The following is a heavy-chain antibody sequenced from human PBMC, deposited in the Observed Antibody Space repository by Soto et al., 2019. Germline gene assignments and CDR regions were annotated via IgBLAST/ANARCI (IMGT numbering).Heavy chain of an antibody. J-gene: IGHJ1*01. D-gene: IGHD4-4*01. CDR3: ASGQYFHH. CDR1: GGTFSIYA. CDR2: IIPIFGTA. V-gene: IGHV1-69*12. Sequence: QFQLVQSGAEVKNPGSSVKVSCKAAGGTFSIYAISWVRQAPGQGLELMGGIIPIFGTANYAQKFHGRVTITAYESTITAYMELSSLRSEDTAVYFCASGQYFHHWSQSTLVTVSS.